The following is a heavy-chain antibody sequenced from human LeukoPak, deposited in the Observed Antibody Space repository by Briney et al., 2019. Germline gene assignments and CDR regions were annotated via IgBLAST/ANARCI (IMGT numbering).Heavy chain of an antibody. D-gene: IGHD3-3*01. CDR2: IRTKADSYAT. V-gene: IGHV3-73*01. CDR1: GFTFSGSA. Sequence: GGSLRLSCAASGFTFSGSAMHWVRQASGKGLEGVGGIRTKADSYATAYAASVKGRFTISRDDSKNTAYLQMNSLKTEDTAVYYGAKYRRKLEGGGGDYYFYMDVWGKGTTVTVSS. CDR3: AKYRRKLEGGGGDYYFYMDV. J-gene: IGHJ6*03.